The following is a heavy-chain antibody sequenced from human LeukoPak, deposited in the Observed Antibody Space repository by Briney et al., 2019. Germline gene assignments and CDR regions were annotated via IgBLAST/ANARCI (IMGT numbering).Heavy chain of an antibody. D-gene: IGHD1-26*01. CDR1: GFTFSSYS. V-gene: IGHV3-48*01. CDR2: ISSSSSTI. Sequence: GGSLRLSCAASGFTFSSYSMNWVRQAPGKGLEWVSYISSSSSTIYYADSVKGRFTISRDNSKNTLYLQMNSLRAEDTAVYYSAKDGGSYYFDYWGQGTLVTVSS. CDR3: AKDGGSYYFDY. J-gene: IGHJ4*02.